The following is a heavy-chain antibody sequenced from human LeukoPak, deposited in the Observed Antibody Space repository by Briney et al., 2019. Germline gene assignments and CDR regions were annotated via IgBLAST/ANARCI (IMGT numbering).Heavy chain of an antibody. D-gene: IGHD3-22*01. V-gene: IGHV3-23*01. CDR1: GFTFSSYA. CDR2: ITGSGDST. CDR3: AKVPYSSGYYHFDY. J-gene: IGHJ4*02. Sequence: GGSLRLSCAASGFTFSSYAMSWVRQAPGRGLDWVSTITGSGDSTFYADSVKGRFTISRDNSKNTLYLQMNGLRTEDTAVYYCAKVPYSSGYYHFDYWGQGTLVTVSS.